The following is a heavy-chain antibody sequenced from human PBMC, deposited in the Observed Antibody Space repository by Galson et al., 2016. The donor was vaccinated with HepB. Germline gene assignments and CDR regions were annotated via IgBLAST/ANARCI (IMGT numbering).Heavy chain of an antibody. J-gene: IGHJ6*02. D-gene: IGHD6-19*01. Sequence: QSGAEVKQPGESLKISCKGSGYSFSTYWIGWVRQVPGKGVEWMGIIYPGDSDTKYSQSFPGQVTISADTSRSAAFLQWNRLKDSDTSMYYCVRLPVVSGKRYYGVDVWGQGTTVTVSS. CDR1: GYSFSTYW. CDR2: IYPGDSDT. V-gene: IGHV5-51*01. CDR3: VRLPVVSGKRYYGVDV.